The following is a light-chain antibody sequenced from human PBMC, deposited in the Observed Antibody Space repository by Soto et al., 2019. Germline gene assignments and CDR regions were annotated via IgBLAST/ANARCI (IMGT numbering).Light chain of an antibody. CDR3: QAWVSSTVV. CDR2: QDN. V-gene: IGLV3-1*01. Sequence: SYELTQPPSVSVSPGQTASITCSGDKLGNKYACWYQQKPGQSPVVVIYQDNKRPSGIPERFSGSNSGNTATLTISGTQAMDEADYYCQAWVSSTVVFGGGTKVTVL. J-gene: IGLJ2*01. CDR1: KLGNKY.